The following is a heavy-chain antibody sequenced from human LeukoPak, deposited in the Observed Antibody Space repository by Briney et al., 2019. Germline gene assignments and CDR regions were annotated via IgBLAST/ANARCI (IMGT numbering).Heavy chain of an antibody. Sequence: GASVKVSCKASGYTFTGYYMHWVRQAPGQGLEWMGWINPNSGDTKYAQKFQGRVTMTRDTSTSTAYMELISLRSGDTAVYYCARKYDILTGYDNWFDPWGQGTLVTVSS. CDR1: GYTFTGYY. V-gene: IGHV1-2*02. CDR3: ARKYDILTGYDNWFDP. J-gene: IGHJ5*02. CDR2: INPNSGDT. D-gene: IGHD3-9*01.